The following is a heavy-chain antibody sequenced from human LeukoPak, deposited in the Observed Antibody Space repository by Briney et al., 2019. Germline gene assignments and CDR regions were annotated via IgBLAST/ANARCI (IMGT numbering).Heavy chain of an antibody. CDR2: IKTKTHGGTT. D-gene: IGHD3-16*01. CDR3: TTDPFDYGDYYYDIDV. V-gene: IGHV3-15*07. CDR1: GFDFSGAY. J-gene: IGHJ6*02. Sequence: GGSLRLSCAASGFDFSGAYMNWVRQAPGKGLEWVGRIKTKTHGGTTDYAAPVKGRFTISRDDSENILYLQMNSLKTEDTAIYYCTTDPFDYGDYYYDIDVWGQGTAVTVSS.